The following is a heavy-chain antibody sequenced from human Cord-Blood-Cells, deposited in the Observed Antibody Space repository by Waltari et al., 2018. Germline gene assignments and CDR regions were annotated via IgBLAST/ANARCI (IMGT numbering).Heavy chain of an antibody. CDR1: GFTFSSYE. CDR2: ISSSGSTI. D-gene: IGHD2-21*02. CDR3: ARDKYCGGDCYSGGDAFDI. V-gene: IGHV3-48*03. Sequence: EVQLVESGGGLVQPGGSLSLSCAASGFTFSSYEMNWVRQAPGKGLEWVSYISSSGSTIYYADSVKGRFTISRDNAKNSLYLQMNSLRAEDTAVYYCARDKYCGGDCYSGGDAFDIWGQGTMVTVSS. J-gene: IGHJ3*02.